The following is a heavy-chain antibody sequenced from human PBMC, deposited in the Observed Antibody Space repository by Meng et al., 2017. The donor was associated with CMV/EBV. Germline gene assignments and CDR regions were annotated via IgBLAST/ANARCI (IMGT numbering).Heavy chain of an antibody. J-gene: IGHJ4*02. CDR1: GFTFTTYS. V-gene: IGHV3-74*01. Sequence: GGSLRLSCAASGFTFTTYSMHWVRQVPGKGLVWVSQIKYDGSRTRYADSVKGRFTISRDNAKNTVYLQMNSLRVEDTAVYYCARDKWELFFEYWGQGALVTVSS. CDR2: IKYDGSRT. D-gene: IGHD1-26*01. CDR3: ARDKWELFFEY.